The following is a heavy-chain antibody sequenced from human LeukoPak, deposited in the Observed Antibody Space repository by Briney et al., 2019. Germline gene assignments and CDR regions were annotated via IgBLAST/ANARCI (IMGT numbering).Heavy chain of an antibody. J-gene: IGHJ4*02. V-gene: IGHV4-39*07. CDR3: ARVRSITHDYFDY. D-gene: IGHD1-14*01. CDR1: GGSISSSSYY. CDR2: IYYSGST. Sequence: SQTLSHTCTVSGGSISSSSYYWGWIRQPPGKGLEWSGSIYYSGSTYYNPSLKSRVTISVGTSKNQFSLKLSSVTAADTAVYYCARVRSITHDYFDYWGQGTLVTVSS.